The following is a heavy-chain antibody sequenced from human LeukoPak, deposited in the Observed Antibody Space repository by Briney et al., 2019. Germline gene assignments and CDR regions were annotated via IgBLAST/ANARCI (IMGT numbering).Heavy chain of an antibody. J-gene: IGHJ5*02. Sequence: PPGTPSLTCAVSGGSLSSSNWWSWVRQPPGKGVGWIGEIYHSGGTNYNPSLKSRVTISVYKSKNQCSLTLSSVTAADTAVYYCATVFKDAVVATAKTLSPWGQGTLVTVSS. CDR3: ATVFKDAVVATAKTLSP. CDR1: GGSLSSSNW. V-gene: IGHV4-4*03. CDR2: IYHSGGT. D-gene: IGHD2-21*02.